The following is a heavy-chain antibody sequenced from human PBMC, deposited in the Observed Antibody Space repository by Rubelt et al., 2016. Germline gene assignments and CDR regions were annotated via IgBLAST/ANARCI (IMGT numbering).Heavy chain of an antibody. CDR3: ARHRADDPIAIFDY. V-gene: IGHV4-34*01. Sequence: KPSETLSLTCGVYGGSLRGYFWYWIRHFPGTGLEWVGEISHNWRTTYNPSPKSRVTLSIDTSKDQSPLKLTFVTTAETAVYFCARHRADDPIAIFDYWGRGTLVTVSS. D-gene: IGHD2-21*01. CDR1: GGSLRGYF. CDR2: ISHNWRT. J-gene: IGHJ4*02.